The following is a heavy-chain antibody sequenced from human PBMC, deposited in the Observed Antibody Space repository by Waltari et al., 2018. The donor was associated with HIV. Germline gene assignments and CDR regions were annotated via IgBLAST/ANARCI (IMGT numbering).Heavy chain of an antibody. CDR2: ISYDGSNK. D-gene: IGHD6-6*01. Sequence: RSLRLSCAASGFTFSSYGMHWVRQAPGKGLEWVAVISYDGSNKYYADSVKGRFTISRDNSKNTLYLQMNSLRAEDTAVYYCAKEPIAARPPLYYFDYWGQGTLVTVSS. CDR1: GFTFSSYG. CDR3: AKEPIAARPPLYYFDY. J-gene: IGHJ4*02. V-gene: IGHV3-30*18.